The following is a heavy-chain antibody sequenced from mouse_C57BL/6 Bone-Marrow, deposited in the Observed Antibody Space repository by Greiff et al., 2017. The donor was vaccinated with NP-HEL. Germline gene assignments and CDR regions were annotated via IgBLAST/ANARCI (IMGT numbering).Heavy chain of an antibody. J-gene: IGHJ2*01. CDR3: ARSLYPGSVDY. D-gene: IGHD2-1*01. V-gene: IGHV1-54*01. Sequence: QVQLQQSGAELVRPGTSVKVSCKASGYAFTNYLIEWVKQRPGQGLEWIGVINPGSGGTNYNEKFKGKATLTADKSSSTAYMQLSSLTSEDSAVYFCARSLYPGSVDYWGQGTTLTVSS. CDR1: GYAFTNYL. CDR2: INPGSGGT.